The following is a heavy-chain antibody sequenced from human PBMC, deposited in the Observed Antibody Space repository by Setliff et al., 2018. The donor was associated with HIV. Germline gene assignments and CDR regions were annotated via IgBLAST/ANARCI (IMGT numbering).Heavy chain of an antibody. CDR2: INHSGST. Sequence: LTCAVYHGSFSDYYWSWIRQPPGRGLEWMGEINHSGSTYYNASFQSRVTLSVDPSKNQLSLNLTSMTAAETAVYYCARGHWVTGTTPIDYWGQGTLVTVSS. V-gene: IGHV4-34*01. J-gene: IGHJ4*02. CDR1: HGSFSDYY. CDR3: ARGHWVTGTTPIDY. D-gene: IGHD1-20*01.